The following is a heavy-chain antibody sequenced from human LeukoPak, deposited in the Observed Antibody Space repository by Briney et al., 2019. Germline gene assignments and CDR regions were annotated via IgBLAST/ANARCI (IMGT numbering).Heavy chain of an antibody. Sequence: ASVKVSCKASGYIFTGYGISWVRQAPGQGLEWMGWISVYNGNTDYPQRLQGRVTMTTDTSTTTAYMELRSPRSDDTAVYYCARDINGYYYDSHGYYPTDLWGQGTLVTVSS. J-gene: IGHJ5*02. V-gene: IGHV1-18*01. CDR2: ISVYNGNT. CDR3: ARDINGYYYDSHGYYPTDL. D-gene: IGHD3-22*01. CDR1: GYIFTGYG.